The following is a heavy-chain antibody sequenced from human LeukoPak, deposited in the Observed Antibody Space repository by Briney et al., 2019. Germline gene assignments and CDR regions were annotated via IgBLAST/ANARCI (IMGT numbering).Heavy chain of an antibody. Sequence: GGSLRLSCAASGFTFSGSAMHWVRQASGKGLEWVGRIRSKGNSYATAYAASVKGRFTVSRDDTKNTAYLQMNSLKTEDTAVYYCSSLFYDSSGYYSKWGQGTLVTVSS. V-gene: IGHV3-73*01. CDR2: IRSKGNSYAT. J-gene: IGHJ4*02. CDR1: GFTFSGSA. CDR3: SSLFYDSSGYYSK. D-gene: IGHD3-22*01.